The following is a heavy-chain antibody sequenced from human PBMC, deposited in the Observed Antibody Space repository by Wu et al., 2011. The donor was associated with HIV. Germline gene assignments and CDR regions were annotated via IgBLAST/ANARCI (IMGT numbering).Heavy chain of an antibody. CDR1: GGTFNSYG. Sequence: QVQLVQSGAAVKKPGSSVKVSCKASGGTFNSYGITWVRQAPGQGLEWMGGIIPIFGTANYAQKFQGRVTITTDESTSTAYMELSSLRSEDTAVYYCARESIVATTTYYYYGMDVWGQGTTVTVSS. D-gene: IGHD5-12*01. J-gene: IGHJ6*02. V-gene: IGHV1-69*05. CDR3: ARESIVATTTYYYYGMDV. CDR2: IIPIFGTA.